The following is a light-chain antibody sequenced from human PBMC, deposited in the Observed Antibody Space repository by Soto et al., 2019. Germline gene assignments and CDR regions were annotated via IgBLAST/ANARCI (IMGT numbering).Light chain of an antibody. Sequence: QAVVTQEPSLTVSPGGTVTLTCGSSTGAVTSGHYPYWFQVKPGQVPRTLIYDTSNKHSWTPARFPGSLLGGKAALTLSGAQPEDEAEYYCLLSYSGAGVVFGGGTKLTVL. CDR1: TGAVTSGHY. J-gene: IGLJ2*01. CDR3: LLSYSGAGVV. V-gene: IGLV7-46*01. CDR2: DTS.